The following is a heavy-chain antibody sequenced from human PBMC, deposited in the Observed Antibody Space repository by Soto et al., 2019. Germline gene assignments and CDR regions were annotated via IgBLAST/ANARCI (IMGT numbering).Heavy chain of an antibody. J-gene: IGHJ3*02. CDR1: GFTFSSYS. Sequence: GGSLRLSCAASGFTFSSYSMNWVRQAPGKGLEWVSSISSSSSYIYYADSVKGRFTISRDNAKNSLYLQMNSLRAEDTAVYYCARDSSGYCSGGSCYYAFDIWGQGTMVTVSS. CDR3: ARDSSGYCSGGSCYYAFDI. V-gene: IGHV3-21*01. D-gene: IGHD2-15*01. CDR2: ISSSSSYI.